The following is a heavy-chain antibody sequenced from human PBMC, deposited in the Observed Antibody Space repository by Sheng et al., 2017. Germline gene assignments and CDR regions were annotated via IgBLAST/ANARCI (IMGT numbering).Heavy chain of an antibody. Sequence: QVQLVQSGAEVKKPGSSVKVSCKASGGTFSSYAISWVRQAPGQGLEWMGGIIPIFGTANYAQKFQGRVTITADESTSTAYMELSSLRSEDTAVYYCARVYDSSGSLRPWWYFDLWGRGTLVTVSS. CDR1: GGTFSSYA. J-gene: IGHJ2*01. D-gene: IGHD3-22*01. V-gene: IGHV1-69*01. CDR2: IIPIFGTA. CDR3: ARVYDSSGSLRPWWYFDL.